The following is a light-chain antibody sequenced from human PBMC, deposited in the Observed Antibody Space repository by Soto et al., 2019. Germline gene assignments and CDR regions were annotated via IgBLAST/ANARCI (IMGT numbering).Light chain of an antibody. Sequence: DTVFTQSPCTLSLSPGERATLSCRASQTITSTYLAWYQQKPGQAPRLLIYGASSRATGIPDRFSGSGSETDFTLTISRLEPEDFAVYYCHHYGSTFGQGTKV. V-gene: IGKV3-20*01. CDR2: GAS. CDR3: HHYGST. CDR1: QTITSTY. J-gene: IGKJ1*01.